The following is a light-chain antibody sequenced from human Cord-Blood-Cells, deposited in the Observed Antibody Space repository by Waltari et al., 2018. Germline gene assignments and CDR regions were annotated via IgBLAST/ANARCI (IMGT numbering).Light chain of an antibody. J-gene: IGLJ3*02. V-gene: IGLV2-11*01. CDR1: SSDVGGYNY. CDR3: CSYAGSYTWV. Sequence: QSALTQPRSVSGSPGQSVTISCTGTSSDVGGYNYVSWYQQHPGKAPKLMIYDVSKRPSGVPCRFSGSKSGNTASLTISGLQAEDEADYYCCSYAGSYTWVFCGGTKLTVL. CDR2: DVS.